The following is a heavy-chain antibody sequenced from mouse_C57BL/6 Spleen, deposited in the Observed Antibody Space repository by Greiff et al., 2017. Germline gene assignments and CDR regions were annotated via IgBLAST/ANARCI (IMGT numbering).Heavy chain of an antibody. V-gene: IGHV3-6*01. CDR2: ISYDGSN. Sequence: EVKLMESGPGLVKPSQSLSLTCSVTGYSITSGYYWNWIRQFPGNKLEWMGYISYDGSNNYNPSLKNRISITRDTSKNQFFLKLNSVTTEDTATYYCAREDGYYVGAMDYWGQGTSVTVSS. J-gene: IGHJ4*01. CDR1: GYSITSGYY. D-gene: IGHD2-3*01. CDR3: AREDGYYVGAMDY.